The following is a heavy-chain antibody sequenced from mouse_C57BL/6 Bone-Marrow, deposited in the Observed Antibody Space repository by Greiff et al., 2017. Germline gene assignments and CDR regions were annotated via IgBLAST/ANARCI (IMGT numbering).Heavy chain of an antibody. D-gene: IGHD2-1*01. CDR3: TTSSYGNLYFDY. Sequence: VQLQQSGAELVRPGASVKLSCTASGFNIKDDYMPWVKQRPEQGLEWIGWIDPENGDTEYASKFQGKATITADTSSNTAYLQLSSLTSEDTAVYYCTTSSYGNLYFDYWGQGTTLTVSS. CDR2: IDPENGDT. CDR1: GFNIKDDY. V-gene: IGHV14-4*01. J-gene: IGHJ2*01.